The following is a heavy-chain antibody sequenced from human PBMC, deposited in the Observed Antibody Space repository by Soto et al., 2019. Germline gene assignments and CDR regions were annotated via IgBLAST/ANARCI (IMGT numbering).Heavy chain of an antibody. CDR2: INPTSGST. Sequence: QVQLVQSGAEVKKPGASVKVSCKASGYTFTNYYIHWVRQAPGQGLEWMGIINPTSGSTNYAQKFQGRVTLTYDTATTTVYMELSGLRSEDTAVLYFARDLAAGDNWGQGTLLTVSS. D-gene: IGHD6-13*01. CDR3: ARDLAAGDN. CDR1: GYTFTNYY. J-gene: IGHJ4*02. V-gene: IGHV1-46*01.